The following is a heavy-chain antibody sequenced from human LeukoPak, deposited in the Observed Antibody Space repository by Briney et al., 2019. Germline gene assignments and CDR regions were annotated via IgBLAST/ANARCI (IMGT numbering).Heavy chain of an antibody. J-gene: IGHJ5*02. CDR1: GFTFISYG. V-gene: IGHV3-30*18. CDR2: ISYDGSNK. Sequence: GSLRLSCAASGFTFISYGMHWVRQAPGKGLEWVAVISYDGSNKYYADSVKGRFTISIDNSKNTLYLQMNRLRAEDPAVYYCANGAYSSGSWGHNWFDPWGQGTLVTVSS. D-gene: IGHD6-19*01. CDR3: ANGAYSSGSWGHNWFDP.